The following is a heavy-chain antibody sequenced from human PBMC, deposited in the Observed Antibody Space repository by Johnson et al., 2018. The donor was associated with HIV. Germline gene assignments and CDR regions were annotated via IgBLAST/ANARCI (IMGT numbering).Heavy chain of an antibody. CDR3: AKGSYFHSSGYYFGHAIDV. Sequence: VQLVESGGGLVQPGGSLRLSCEASGFTFATYWMTWVRQVPGKGLECVANIKQDGSERYYADSVKGRFTVSRDNSNNTLHLQMDALRPEDTAIFYCAKGSYFHSSGYYFGHAIDVWGHGTMVTVSS. D-gene: IGHD3-22*01. CDR2: IKQDGSER. J-gene: IGHJ3*01. CDR1: GFTFATYW. V-gene: IGHV3-7*01.